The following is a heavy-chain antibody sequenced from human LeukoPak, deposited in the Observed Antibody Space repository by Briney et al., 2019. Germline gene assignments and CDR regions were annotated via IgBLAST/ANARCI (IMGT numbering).Heavy chain of an antibody. J-gene: IGHJ4*02. D-gene: IGHD4-17*01. Sequence: SETLSLTCAVSGGSISSGGYSWSWIRQPPGKGLEWIGYIYHSGSTYYNPSLESRVTISVDRSKNQFSLKLSSVTAADTAVYYCARGGDNDYGDQYFDYWGQGTLVTVSS. CDR3: ARGGDNDYGDQYFDY. V-gene: IGHV4-30-2*01. CDR2: IYHSGST. CDR1: GGSISSGGYS.